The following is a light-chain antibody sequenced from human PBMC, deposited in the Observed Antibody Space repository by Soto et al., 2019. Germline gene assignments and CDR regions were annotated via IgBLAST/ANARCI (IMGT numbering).Light chain of an antibody. J-gene: IGKJ4*01. Sequence: EFVLTQSPGKLSLSPGERATLSCRASQSISRSFLAWYQQKPGQAPRLLIYGASSRGTGIPDRFGGSGSGTYFTLTISRLEPEDFAVYYCQRYGSSPPLTFGGGTKVEIK. CDR1: QSISRSF. V-gene: IGKV3-20*01. CDR3: QRYGSSPPLT. CDR2: GAS.